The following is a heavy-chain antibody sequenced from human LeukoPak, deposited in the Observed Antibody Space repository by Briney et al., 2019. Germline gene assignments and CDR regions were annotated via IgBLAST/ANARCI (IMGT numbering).Heavy chain of an antibody. D-gene: IGHD3-9*01. Sequence: GGSLRLSCAASGFTFSGYWMHWVRQAPGKGLVWVSRINTDGSRTDYADSVKGRFTISRDNAKNTLYPQMNSLRAEDTAVYYCGRELDWLPTLDYWGQGTLVTVSS. CDR3: GRELDWLPTLDY. V-gene: IGHV3-74*01. CDR2: INTDGSRT. CDR1: GFTFSGYW. J-gene: IGHJ4*02.